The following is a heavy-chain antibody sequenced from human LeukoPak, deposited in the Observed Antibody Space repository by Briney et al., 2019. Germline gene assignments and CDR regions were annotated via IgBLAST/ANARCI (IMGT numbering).Heavy chain of an antibody. CDR3: AKDGYYYVSSGYYYPNWFDP. CDR2: IRYDGSNK. V-gene: IGHV3-30*02. J-gene: IGHJ5*02. D-gene: IGHD3-22*01. Sequence: PGGSLRLSCAASGFTFSSYGMSWVRQAPGEGLEWVAFIRYDGSNKYYADSVKGRFTISRDNSKNTLYLQMNSLRAEDTAVYYCAKDGYYYVSSGYYYPNWFDPWGQGTLVTVSS. CDR1: GFTFSSYG.